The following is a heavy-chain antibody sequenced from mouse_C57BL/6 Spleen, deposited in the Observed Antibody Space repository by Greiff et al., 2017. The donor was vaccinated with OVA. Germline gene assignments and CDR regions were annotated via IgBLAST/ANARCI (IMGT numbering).Heavy chain of an antibody. CDR2: IDPSDSYT. V-gene: IGHV1-59*01. D-gene: IGHD1-1*01. Sequence: QVQLKQPGAELVRPGTSVKLSCKASGYTFTSYWMHWVKQRPGQGLEWIGVIDPSDSYTNYNQKFKGKATLTVDTSSSTAYMQLSSLTSEDSAVYYCARRGIYYGSSYLYYYAMDYWGQGTSVTVSS. CDR1: GYTFTSYW. CDR3: ARRGIYYGSSYLYYYAMDY. J-gene: IGHJ4*01.